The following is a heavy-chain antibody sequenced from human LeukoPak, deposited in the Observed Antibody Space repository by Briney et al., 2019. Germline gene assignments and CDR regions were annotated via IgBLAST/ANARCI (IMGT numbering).Heavy chain of an antibody. Sequence: GGSLRLSCAASGFTFSDYYMSWIRQAPGKGLEWVSYISSSGSTIYYADSVKGRFTISRDNAKNSLYLQMNSLRAEDTAVYYCARESDIVVVLFDYWGQGTLVTVSS. D-gene: IGHD2-2*01. CDR2: ISSSGSTI. CDR1: GFTFSDYY. V-gene: IGHV3-11*04. CDR3: ARESDIVVVLFDY. J-gene: IGHJ4*02.